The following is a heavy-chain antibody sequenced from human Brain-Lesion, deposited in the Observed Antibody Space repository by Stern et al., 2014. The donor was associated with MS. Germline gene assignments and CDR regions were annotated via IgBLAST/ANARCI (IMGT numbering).Heavy chain of an antibody. CDR2: VNNDGRRT. J-gene: IGHJ5*01. D-gene: IGHD3-10*01. Sequence: QLVQSGGGLVQPGGSLRLSCAASGFTFSNYWMHWVRQAPGKGLEWVSRVNNDGRRTSYADSVKGLITMSRNNAKNTLYLQMNSLRVEDSAIYYCARGERWFDSWGQGTLVTVSS. CDR1: GFTFSNYW. CDR3: ARGERWFDS. V-gene: IGHV3-74*02.